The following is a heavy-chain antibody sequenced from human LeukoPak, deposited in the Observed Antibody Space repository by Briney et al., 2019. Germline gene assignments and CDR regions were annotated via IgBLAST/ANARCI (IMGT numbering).Heavy chain of an antibody. CDR1: GGTFSSYA. Sequence: SVKVSCKASGGTFSSYAISWVRQAPGQGLEWMGGIFPIFGTANYAQKFQGRVTITADESTSTAYMELSSLRSEDTAVYYCERGLYDFWSGFENWFDPWGQGTLVTVSS. CDR3: ERGLYDFWSGFENWFDP. V-gene: IGHV1-69*13. J-gene: IGHJ5*02. CDR2: IFPIFGTA. D-gene: IGHD3-3*01.